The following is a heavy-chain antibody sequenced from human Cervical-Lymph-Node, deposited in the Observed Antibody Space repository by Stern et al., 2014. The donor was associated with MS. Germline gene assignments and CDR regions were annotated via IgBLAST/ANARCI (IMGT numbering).Heavy chain of an antibody. V-gene: IGHV3-21*01. J-gene: IGHJ6*02. CDR1: GFTFSSYT. CDR2: TSSGSSYI. CDR3: ARGPPCSGGSCYSNYRYYAMDV. Sequence: VQLVESGGGLVKPGGSLRLSCAASGFTFSSYTMIWVRQAPGKGLEWVASTSSGSSYIFYAYSVKGRFTISRDNAKNSLYLQMNSLRAEDTAVYYCARGPPCSGGSCYSNYRYYAMDVWGQGTTVTVSS. D-gene: IGHD2-15*01.